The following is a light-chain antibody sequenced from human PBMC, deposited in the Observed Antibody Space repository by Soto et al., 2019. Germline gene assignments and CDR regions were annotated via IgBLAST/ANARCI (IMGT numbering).Light chain of an antibody. CDR1: SSYVGGYNY. Sequence: QSALTQPASVSGSPGQSITISCTGTSSYVGGYNYVSWYQQHPGKAPKLMIYDVSKRPSGVSNRFAGSKYGNTASLTISGLQAEDEADYYCSSYTRSSTLGVFGTGTKLTVL. V-gene: IGLV2-14*01. CDR3: SSYTRSSTLGV. CDR2: DVS. J-gene: IGLJ1*01.